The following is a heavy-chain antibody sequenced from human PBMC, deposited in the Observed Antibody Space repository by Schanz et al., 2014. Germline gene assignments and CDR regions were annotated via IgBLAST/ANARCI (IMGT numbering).Heavy chain of an antibody. J-gene: IGHJ4*02. Sequence: EVQLVESGGGLVQPGGSLRLSCAVSGFIVRSNYMTWVRQARGKGLEWVSAISGSGGSTYYADSVKGRFTISRDNSKNTLYLQMNSRRAEDTAVYYCARIGGSVFDYWAQGTLVTVSS. CDR2: ISGSGGST. V-gene: IGHV3-23*04. CDR1: GFIVRSNY. CDR3: ARIGGSVFDY. D-gene: IGHD3-10*01.